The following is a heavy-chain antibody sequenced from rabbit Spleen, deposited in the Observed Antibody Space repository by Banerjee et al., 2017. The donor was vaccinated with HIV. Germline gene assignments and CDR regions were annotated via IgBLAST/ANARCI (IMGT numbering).Heavy chain of an antibody. Sequence: QELLEESGGGLVKPEGSLTLTCKASGFSFSSSYYMCWVRQAPGKGLEWIACIYTIKGNTYYATWANGRFTISKTSSTTVTLQMTSLTAADTATYFCARAINGDACNLWGPGTLVTVS. CDR2: IYTIKGNT. CDR1: GFSFSSSYY. J-gene: IGHJ2*01. CDR3: ARAINGDACNL. V-gene: IGHV1S45*01.